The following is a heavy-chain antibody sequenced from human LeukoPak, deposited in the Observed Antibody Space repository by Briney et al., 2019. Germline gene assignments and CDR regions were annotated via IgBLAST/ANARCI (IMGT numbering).Heavy chain of an antibody. CDR3: TRDGARNTWYRL. D-gene: IGHD1/OR15-1a*01. CDR1: GYPFAAYG. J-gene: IGHJ4*02. CDR2: INTYNGNT. Sequence: ASVKVSCKASGYPFAAYGISWVRQAPGQGLELMGWINTYNGNTNYAQKFQGRVTMTTDTSTTTAYMELRSLTSDDTAVYYCTRDGARNTWYRLWGQGTPVTVSS. V-gene: IGHV1-18*01.